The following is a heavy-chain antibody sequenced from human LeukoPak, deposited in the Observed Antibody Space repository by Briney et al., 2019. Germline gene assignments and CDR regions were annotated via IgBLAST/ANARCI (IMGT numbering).Heavy chain of an antibody. V-gene: IGHV1-2*02. CDR1: GYTFTDYY. CDR3: ARVGTQYSSSWYDHYYYYGMDV. Sequence: GASVKVSCKASGYTFTDYYMHWVRQAPGQGLEWMGWINPNSGGTNYAQKFQGRVTMTRNTSISTAYMELSSLRSEDTAVYYCARVGTQYSSSWYDHYYYYGMDVWGQGTTVTVSS. CDR2: INPNSGGT. J-gene: IGHJ6*02. D-gene: IGHD6-13*01.